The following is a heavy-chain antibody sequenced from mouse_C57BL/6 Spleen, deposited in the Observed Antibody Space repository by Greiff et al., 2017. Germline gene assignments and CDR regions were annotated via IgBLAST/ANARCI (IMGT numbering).Heavy chain of an antibody. D-gene: IGHD2-14*01. Sequence: EVQLVESGGGLVKPGGSLKLSCAASGFTFSSYTMSWVRQTPEKRLEWVATISGGGGNNYYPDSVKGRFTISRDKANISLYLHMSIMRSEDTALYYCARRGDYVYEEGYYYAMDYWGQGTSVTVSS. CDR3: ARRGDYVYEEGYYYAMDY. V-gene: IGHV5-9*01. J-gene: IGHJ4*01. CDR1: GFTFSSYT. CDR2: ISGGGGNN.